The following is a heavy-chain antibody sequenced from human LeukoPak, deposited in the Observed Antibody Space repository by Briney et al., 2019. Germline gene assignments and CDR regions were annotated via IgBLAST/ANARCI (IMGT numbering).Heavy chain of an antibody. D-gene: IGHD1-14*01. V-gene: IGHV3-53*05. CDR1: GFTVSSNY. J-gene: IGHJ3*02. CDR3: IKDMDPTLTKRPGYFDK. CDR2: IYSGGST. Sequence: GGSLRLSCAASGFTVSSNYMSWVRQAPGKGLEWVSVIYSGGSTYYADSVKGRFTISRDNARSSLYLQMNSLRPEDTAFYYCIKDMDPTLTKRPGYFDKWGQGTMATVSS.